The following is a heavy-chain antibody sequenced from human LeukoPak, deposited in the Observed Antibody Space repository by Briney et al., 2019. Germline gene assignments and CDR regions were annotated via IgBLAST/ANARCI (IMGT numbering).Heavy chain of an antibody. CDR1: RYPCIDHY. J-gene: IGHJ3*01. D-gene: IGHD2-15*01. CDR2: INPNTGDT. CDR3: ASKGAGHCYDASCMGSFDL. Sequence: ASSVTVSFTGSRYPCIDHYLRGARHARGQGLEKMGCINPNTGDTNSAQNFQGRVIMTRDTSITTAYMELSRLKSDDTALYYCASKGAGHCYDASCMGSFDLWGQGTTVAVSS. V-gene: IGHV1-2*02.